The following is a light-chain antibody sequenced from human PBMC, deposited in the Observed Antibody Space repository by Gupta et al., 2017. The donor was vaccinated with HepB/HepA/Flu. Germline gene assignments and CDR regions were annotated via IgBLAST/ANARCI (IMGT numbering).Light chain of an antibody. Sequence: QPVLTQPPSASGSPWQRVAISCSGSTSNVGRDNVYWYRQLPGTAPKLLIYNDDRRPSGVPDRFSGSKSGTSASLAISGLRSEDEADYYCAAWDNSLSAYVFGTGTWVTVL. V-gene: IGLV1-47*02. CDR1: TSNVGRDN. CDR2: NDD. CDR3: AAWDNSLSAYV. J-gene: IGLJ1*01.